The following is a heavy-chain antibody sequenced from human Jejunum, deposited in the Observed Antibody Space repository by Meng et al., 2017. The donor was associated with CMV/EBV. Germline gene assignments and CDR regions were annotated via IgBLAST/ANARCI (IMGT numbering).Heavy chain of an antibody. V-gene: IGHV3-21*01. D-gene: IGHD3-3*01. Sequence: SGFTFISDTVNWVRQAPGKGLEWVSSISSRMAFTYYADSVKGRFTISRDDAQNSVHLQMNSLRVEDTAIYYCVRGSDFRYGMDIWGQGTTVTVSS. CDR2: ISSRMAFT. CDR3: VRGSDFRYGMDI. CDR1: GFTFISDT. J-gene: IGHJ6*02.